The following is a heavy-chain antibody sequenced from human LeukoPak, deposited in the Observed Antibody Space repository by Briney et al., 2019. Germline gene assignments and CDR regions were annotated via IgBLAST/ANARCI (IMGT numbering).Heavy chain of an antibody. J-gene: IGHJ4*02. V-gene: IGHV4-61*02. D-gene: IGHD3-16*01. CDR3: ARDAMGALGY. CDR2: IYTSGST. Sequence: PSETLSLTCTVSGGSISSGSYYWSWIRQPAGKGLEWIGRIYTSGSTNYNPSLKSRVTISVDTSKNQFSLKLSSVTAADTAVYYCARDAMGALGYWGQGTLVTVSS. CDR1: GGSISSGSYY.